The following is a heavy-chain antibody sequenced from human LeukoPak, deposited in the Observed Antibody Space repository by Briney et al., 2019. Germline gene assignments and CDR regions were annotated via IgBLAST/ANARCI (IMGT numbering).Heavy chain of an antibody. CDR2: ISYDGSNK. J-gene: IGHJ4*02. Sequence: GGSLRLSCAASGFTFSSYGMHWVRQAPGKGLEWVAVISYDGSNKYYADSVKGRFTISRDNSKNTLYLQMNSLRAEDTAVYYCAKMDSKIVGIDYWGQGTLVTVSS. CDR1: GFTFSSYG. CDR3: AKMDSKIVGIDY. D-gene: IGHD1-26*01. V-gene: IGHV3-30*18.